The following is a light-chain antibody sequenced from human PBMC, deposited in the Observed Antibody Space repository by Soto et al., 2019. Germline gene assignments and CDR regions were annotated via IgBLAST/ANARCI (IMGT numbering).Light chain of an antibody. CDR2: DAS. J-gene: IGKJ3*01. CDR1: QSISSN. V-gene: IGKV3-15*01. CDR3: QHFDNWPIS. Sequence: EVVMTQSPATLSVSPGERATLFCRAGQSISSNLAWYQQKPGQAPRLLIYDASTRATGVPARFSGSGSGTEFTLTISSLQSEDSAFYYCQHFDNWPISFGPGTKVVIK.